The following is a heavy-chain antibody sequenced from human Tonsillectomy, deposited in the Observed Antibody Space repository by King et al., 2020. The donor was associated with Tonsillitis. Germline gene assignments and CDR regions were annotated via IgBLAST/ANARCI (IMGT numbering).Heavy chain of an antibody. D-gene: IGHD3-22*01. J-gene: IGHJ4*02. CDR3: AGGYYDSSGYYSLFDS. CDR1: GYTFTGYY. Sequence: VQLVEAGAEVKKPGASVKVSCKASGYTFTGYYMHWVRQAPGQGLEWMGWNKPNRGGTNYAQKFQGWVTMTRETSISTAYMELSRLRSDETAVYYCAGGYYDSSGYYSLFDSCGQGTLVTVSS. CDR2: NKPNRGGT. V-gene: IGHV1-2*04.